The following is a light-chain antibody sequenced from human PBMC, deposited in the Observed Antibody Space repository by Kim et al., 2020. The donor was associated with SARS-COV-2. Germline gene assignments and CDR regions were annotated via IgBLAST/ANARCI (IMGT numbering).Light chain of an antibody. J-gene: IGKJ4*01. V-gene: IGKV3-15*01. Sequence: PGERATLSCRASQSVSTNVAWYQQKPGQAPRLLIYDAYNRATSIPARFSGSGSGTEFTLTISSLQSEDFAVYYCHQYGSTPPLTFGGGTKVDIK. CDR3: HQYGSTPPLT. CDR2: DAY. CDR1: QSVSTN.